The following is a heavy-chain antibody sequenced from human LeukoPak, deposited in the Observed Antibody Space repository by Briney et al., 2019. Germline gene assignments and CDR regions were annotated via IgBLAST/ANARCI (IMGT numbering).Heavy chain of an antibody. CDR3: ARHSITMVRGVIGPHFDY. CDR1: GGPISSSSYY. Sequence: PSETLSLTCTVSGGPISSSSYYWGWIRQPPGRGLEWIGSIYYSGSTYYNPSLKSRVTISVDTSKNQFSLKLSSVTAADTAVYYCARHSITMVRGVIGPHFDYWGQGTLVTVSS. CDR2: IYYSGST. V-gene: IGHV4-39*01. D-gene: IGHD3-10*01. J-gene: IGHJ4*02.